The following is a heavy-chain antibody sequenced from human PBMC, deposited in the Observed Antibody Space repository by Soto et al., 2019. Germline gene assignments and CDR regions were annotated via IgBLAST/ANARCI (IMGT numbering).Heavy chain of an antibody. CDR3: ARDKGVGGMDV. CDR2: IYYSGST. Sequence: PSETLSLTCTVSGGSISSGDYYWSWIRQPPGKGLEWIGYIYYSGSTYYNPSLKSRVTISVDTSKNQFSLKLSSVTAADTAVYYCARDKGVGGMDVWGQGTTVTVSS. V-gene: IGHV4-30-4*01. D-gene: IGHD3-16*01. CDR1: GGSISSGDYY. J-gene: IGHJ6*02.